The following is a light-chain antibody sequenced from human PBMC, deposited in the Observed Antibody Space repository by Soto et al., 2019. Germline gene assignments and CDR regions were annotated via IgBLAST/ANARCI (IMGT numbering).Light chain of an antibody. CDR3: QQYGSSPCT. V-gene: IGKV3-20*01. Sequence: EIVLTQSPGTLSLSPGERATLSCRASQSVSSSYLAWYRQKPGQAPRLLIYGASSRATGIPDRVSGSGSGTDFTLTISRLEPEDFPVYYCQQYGSSPCTFGQGTKLQIK. CDR2: GAS. CDR1: QSVSSSY. J-gene: IGKJ2*02.